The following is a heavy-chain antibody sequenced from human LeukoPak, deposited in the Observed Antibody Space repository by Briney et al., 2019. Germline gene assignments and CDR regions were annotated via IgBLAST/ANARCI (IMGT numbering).Heavy chain of an antibody. V-gene: IGHV3-33*01. J-gene: IGHJ3*01. Sequence: PGGSLRLSCAASGFTFSTYGMHWVRQAPGKGLEWVAVIWYDGSNKYYADSVKGRFTISRDNSKKTLYLQMNSLRAEDTAAYYCARYCSSASCPRGDFWGRGTMVTVSS. CDR2: IWYDGSNK. D-gene: IGHD2-2*01. CDR1: GFTFSTYG. CDR3: ARYCSSASCPRGDF.